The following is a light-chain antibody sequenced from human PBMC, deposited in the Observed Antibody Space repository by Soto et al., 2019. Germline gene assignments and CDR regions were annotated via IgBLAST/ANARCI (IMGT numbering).Light chain of an antibody. CDR2: AAS. CDR1: QGIKND. V-gene: IGKV1-6*01. Sequence: AIQMTQSPSSLSASVGDRVTITCWASQGIKNDLGWYQQKPGKAPKLLIYAASSLQSGVPSRFSGSGSGTDFTLTISSLQPEDFATYYCLQDYTYPLTFGGGTKVEIK. J-gene: IGKJ4*01. CDR3: LQDYTYPLT.